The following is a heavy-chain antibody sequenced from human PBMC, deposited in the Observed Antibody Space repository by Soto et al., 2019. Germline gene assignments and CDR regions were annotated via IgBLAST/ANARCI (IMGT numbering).Heavy chain of an antibody. V-gene: IGHV3-33*01. CDR2: IWYDGSNK. J-gene: IGHJ4*02. CDR3: ARGEWEWQWLVPGGY. Sequence: GGSLRLSCAASGFTFSSYGMHWVRQAPGKGLEWVAVIWYDGSNKYYADSVKGRFTISRDNSKNTLYLQMNSLRAEDTAVYYCARGEWEWQWLVPGGYWGQGTLVTVSS. D-gene: IGHD6-19*01. CDR1: GFTFSSYG.